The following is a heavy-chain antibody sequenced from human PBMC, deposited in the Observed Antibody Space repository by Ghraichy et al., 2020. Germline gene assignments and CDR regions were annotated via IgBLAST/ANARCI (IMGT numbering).Heavy chain of an antibody. CDR2: IYHSRST. J-gene: IGHJ4*02. D-gene: IGHD6-19*01. Sequence: SETLSLTCTVSGYSIRSGYYWGCILQPPGKKLEWISSIYHSRSTYYNPSLKSRVTISVDTTKNQFSLKLSSVTAADTAVYYCARDEESGWYDWGQGTLVTVSS. V-gene: IGHV4-38-2*02. CDR3: ARDEESGWYD. CDR1: GYSIRSGYY.